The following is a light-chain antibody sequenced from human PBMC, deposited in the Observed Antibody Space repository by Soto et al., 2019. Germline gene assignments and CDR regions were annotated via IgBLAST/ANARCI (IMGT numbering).Light chain of an antibody. CDR1: QGISSY. CDR3: QQSYFTPLS. V-gene: IGKV1-8*01. CDR2: SPS. Sequence: AIRMTQSPSSFSASTGDRVTITCRASQGISSYLAWYQQKPGKAPNLLIYSPSTLQSGVPSRFSGSGSGTDFTLTIITLQPEDFATYYCQQSYFTPLSFGPGTKVDIE. J-gene: IGKJ3*01.